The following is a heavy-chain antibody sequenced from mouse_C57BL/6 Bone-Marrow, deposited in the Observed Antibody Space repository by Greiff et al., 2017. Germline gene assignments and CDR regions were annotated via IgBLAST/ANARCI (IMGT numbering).Heavy chain of an antibody. V-gene: IGHV1-50*01. J-gene: IGHJ2*01. CDR1: GYTFTSYW. D-gene: IGHD2-1*01. Sequence: VQLQQPGAELVKPGASVKLSCKASGYTFTSYWLQWVKQRPGQGLEWIGEIDPSDSYTNYNQKFKGKATLTVDTSSSTAYMQLSSLTSEDSAVYYCARGRIYSYYCDYWGQGTTLTVSS. CDR3: ARGRIYSYYCDY. CDR2: IDPSDSYT.